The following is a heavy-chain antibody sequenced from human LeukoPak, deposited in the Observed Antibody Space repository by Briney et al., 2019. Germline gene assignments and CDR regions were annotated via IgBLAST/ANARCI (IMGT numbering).Heavy chain of an antibody. V-gene: IGHV3-21*01. CDR3: ALTQMTTVTTKGMDV. CDR2: ICSSSSYI. Sequence: GGSLRLSCAASGFTFSSYSMNWVRQAPGKGLEWVSSICSSSSYIYYADSVKGRFTISRDNAKNSLYLQMNSLRAEDTAVYYCALTQMTTVTTKGMDVWGQGTTVTVSS. J-gene: IGHJ6*02. D-gene: IGHD4-11*01. CDR1: GFTFSSYS.